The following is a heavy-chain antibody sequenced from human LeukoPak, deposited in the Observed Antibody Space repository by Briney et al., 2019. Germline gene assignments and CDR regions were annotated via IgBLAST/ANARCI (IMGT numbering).Heavy chain of an antibody. CDR2: VYYSGTA. Sequence: PSETLSLTCTVSGGSINTYCWSWIRQPPGKGLEWIGYVYYSGTANYNPSLKSRVVISVDTSKNQFSLKLTSVTAADTAVYYCARGIRGSYGDYGVFDYWGQGTLVTVSS. V-gene: IGHV4-59*01. CDR3: ARGIRGSYGDYGVFDY. CDR1: GGSINTYC. D-gene: IGHD4-17*01. J-gene: IGHJ4*02.